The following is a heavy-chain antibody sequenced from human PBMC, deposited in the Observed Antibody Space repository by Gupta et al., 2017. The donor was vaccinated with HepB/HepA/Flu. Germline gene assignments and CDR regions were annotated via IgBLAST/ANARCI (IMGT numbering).Heavy chain of an antibody. Sequence: EVQLLESGGGLVQPGGSLRLSCAASGFTFSSYAMSWVRQAPGKGLEWVSAISGSGGSTYYADSVKGRFTISRDNSKNTLYLQMNSLRAEDTAVYYCATILYRHDYGDGPNRKRSDYWGQGTLVTVSS. CDR2: ISGSGGST. J-gene: IGHJ4*02. CDR1: GFTFSSYA. CDR3: ATILYRHDYGDGPNRKRSDY. D-gene: IGHD4-17*01. V-gene: IGHV3-23*01.